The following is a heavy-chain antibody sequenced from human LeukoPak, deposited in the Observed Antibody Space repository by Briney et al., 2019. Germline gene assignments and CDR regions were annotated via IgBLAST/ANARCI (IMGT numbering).Heavy chain of an antibody. CDR2: IKQDENEN. J-gene: IGHJ4*02. D-gene: IGHD5-12*01. V-gene: IGHV3-7*01. Sequence: GGSLSLSCAASGFTFTGYWMSWVRQAPGKGPERAANIKQDENENYYVDSVRGRFITSRANAKNSVFLQMNSLRAEDTAVYYCARDGYHDRYFDYWGQGTLVTVSS. CDR3: ARDGYHDRYFDY. CDR1: GFTFTGYW.